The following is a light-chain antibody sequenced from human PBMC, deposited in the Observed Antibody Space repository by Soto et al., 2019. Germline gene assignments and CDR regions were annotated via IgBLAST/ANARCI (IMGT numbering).Light chain of an antibody. V-gene: IGKV3-15*01. J-gene: IGKJ1*01. Sequence: EIVLTQSPANLSVSPGEIATLSFSASQSVSSNLAWYQQKPGQTPRLLIYSASIRAAATPARFSGSGAGTNFSLTISSLQSEDFAVYYCQQHDKLPPAFGQGTKVDIK. CDR3: QQHDKLPPA. CDR1: QSVSSN. CDR2: SAS.